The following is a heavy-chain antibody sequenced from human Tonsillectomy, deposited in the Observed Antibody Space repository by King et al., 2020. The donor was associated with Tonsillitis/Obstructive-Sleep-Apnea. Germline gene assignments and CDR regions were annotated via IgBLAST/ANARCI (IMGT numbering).Heavy chain of an antibody. Sequence: VQLPQWGAGLLKPSETLSLTCAVYGGSFSGYYWSWIRQPPGKELEWIGEINHSGSTNYNPSLKSRVTISVDTSKNQFSLKLSSVTAADTAVYYCARGRGATTAYWGQGTLVTVSS. J-gene: IGHJ4*02. CDR1: GGSFSGYY. D-gene: IGHD1-26*01. CDR2: INHSGST. V-gene: IGHV4-34*01. CDR3: ARGRGATTAY.